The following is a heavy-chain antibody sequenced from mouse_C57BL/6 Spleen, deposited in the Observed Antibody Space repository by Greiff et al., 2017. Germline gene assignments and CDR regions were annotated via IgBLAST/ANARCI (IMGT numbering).Heavy chain of an antibody. V-gene: IGHV1-15*01. CDR3: TRWGGLRRDWYFDV. CDR2: IDPETGGT. CDR1: GYTFTDYE. J-gene: IGHJ1*03. Sequence: QVQLQQSGAELVRPGASVTLSCKASGYTFTDYEMHWVKQTPVHGLEWIGAIDPETGGTAYNQKFKGKAILTADKSSSTAYMELRSLTSEDSAVYYCTRWGGLRRDWYFDVWAQGPRSPSPQ. D-gene: IGHD2-2*01.